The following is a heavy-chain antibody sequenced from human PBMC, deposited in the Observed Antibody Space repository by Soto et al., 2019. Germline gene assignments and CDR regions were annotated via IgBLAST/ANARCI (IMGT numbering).Heavy chain of an antibody. J-gene: IGHJ5*02. CDR3: ARQGVVGATGWFAP. CDR2: INHSGST. Sequence: PSETLSLTCAVYGGSFSGYYWSWIRQPPGKGLEWIGEINHSGSTNYNPSLKSRVTISVDTSKNQFSLKLSSVTAADTAVYYCARQGVVGATGWFAPWGQGTLVT. D-gene: IGHD1-26*01. CDR1: GGSFSGYY. V-gene: IGHV4-34*01.